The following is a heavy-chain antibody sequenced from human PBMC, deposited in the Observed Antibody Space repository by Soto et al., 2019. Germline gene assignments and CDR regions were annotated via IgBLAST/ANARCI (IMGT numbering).Heavy chain of an antibody. D-gene: IGHD6-19*01. V-gene: IGHV4-39*01. J-gene: IGHJ4*02. Sequence: SETLSLSCTISGGSISSSSYYGGWIRQPPGKGLEWIGSIYYSGRTGYNPSLKSRVTISVDTSKNQFSLKLSSVTAADTAVYYCARHGSGWYFDYWGQGTLVTVSS. CDR1: GGSISSSSYY. CDR2: IYYSGRT. CDR3: ARHGSGWYFDY.